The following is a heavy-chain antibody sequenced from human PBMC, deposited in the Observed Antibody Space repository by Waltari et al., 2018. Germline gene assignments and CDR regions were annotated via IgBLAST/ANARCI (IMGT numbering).Heavy chain of an antibody. CDR2: LYYNGAT. CDR1: GGSIDTTQYY. V-gene: IGHV4-39*07. D-gene: IGHD6-6*01. J-gene: IGHJ4*02. Sequence: QLQLQESGPGLVKPSESLSLTCTVSGGSIDTTQYYWAWIRQPPGKGLEWIGSLYYNGATFYNPSLKSRVSISLDTSNNQFSLKLTSVTAADTAVYYCAGELRTDSSRGDYWGQGTLVTVSS. CDR3: AGELRTDSSRGDY.